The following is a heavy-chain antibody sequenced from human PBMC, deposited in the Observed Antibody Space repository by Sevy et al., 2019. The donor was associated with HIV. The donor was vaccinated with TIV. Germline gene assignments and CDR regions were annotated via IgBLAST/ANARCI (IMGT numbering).Heavy chain of an antibody. CDR3: ARDGYCGGDCYSNGAFDI. D-gene: IGHD2-21*02. J-gene: IGHJ3*02. CDR2: IYYSGST. V-gene: IGHV4-31*03. Sequence: SETLSLTCTVSGGSISSGGYYWSWIRQHPGKGLAWIGYIYYSGSTYYNPSLKSRVTISVDTSKNQFSLKLSSVTAADTAVYYCARDGYCGGDCYSNGAFDIWGQGTMVTVSS. CDR1: GGSISSGGYY.